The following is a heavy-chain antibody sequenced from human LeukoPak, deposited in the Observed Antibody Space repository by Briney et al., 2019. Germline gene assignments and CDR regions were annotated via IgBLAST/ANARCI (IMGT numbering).Heavy chain of an antibody. CDR3: ARAKRPWTPHSSSSEWFDP. D-gene: IGHD6-6*01. V-gene: IGHV1-69*13. Sequence: ASVKVSCKASGGTCSSYAISWVRQAPGQGLEWMGGIIPIFGTANYAQKFQGRVTITADESTRTDYMALSSLRSEDTGVYYCARAKRPWTPHSSSSEWFDPWGQGTLVTVSS. CDR2: IIPIFGTA. CDR1: GGTCSSYA. J-gene: IGHJ5*02.